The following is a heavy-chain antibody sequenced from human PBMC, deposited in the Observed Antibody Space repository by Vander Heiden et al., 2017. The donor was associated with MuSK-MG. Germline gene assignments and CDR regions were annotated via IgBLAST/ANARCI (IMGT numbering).Heavy chain of an antibody. D-gene: IGHD6-19*01. CDR2: IYYSGST. J-gene: IGHJ4*02. CDR1: GGPISSGGYY. Sequence: QVQLQESGPALVKPSQTLSLPCTVSGGPISSGGYYWSWIRQHPGKGLEWIGYIYYSGSTYYNPSLKSRVTISVDTSKNQFSLKLSSVTAADTAVYYCARAPIAVAGRRSYFDYWGQGTLVTVSS. V-gene: IGHV4-31*03. CDR3: ARAPIAVAGRRSYFDY.